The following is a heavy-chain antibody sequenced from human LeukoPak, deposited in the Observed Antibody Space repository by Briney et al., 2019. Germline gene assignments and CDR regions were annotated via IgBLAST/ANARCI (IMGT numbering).Heavy chain of an antibody. D-gene: IGHD3-22*01. J-gene: IGHJ4*02. CDR1: GFTFSSYA. Sequence: GGSLRLSCAASGFTFSSYAMSWVRQAPGKGLEWVSSISSSSSYIYYADSVKGRFTISRDNAKNSLYLQMNSLRAEDTAVYYCARGRSSGYLTFDYWGQGILVTVSS. CDR3: ARGRSSGYLTFDY. V-gene: IGHV3-21*01. CDR2: ISSSSSYI.